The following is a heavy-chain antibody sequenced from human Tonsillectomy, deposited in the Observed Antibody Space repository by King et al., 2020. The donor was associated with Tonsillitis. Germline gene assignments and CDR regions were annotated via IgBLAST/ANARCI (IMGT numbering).Heavy chain of an antibody. J-gene: IGHJ4*02. CDR1: GYTFTGYY. CDR3: ARGQQSDY. V-gene: IGHV1-2*02. CDR2: INPNSGGK. D-gene: IGHD6-13*01. Sequence: VQLLESGAEVKKPGASVKVSCKASGYTFTGYYMHWVRQAPGPGREWMGWINPNSGGKNYAQKFQGRVTMTRDTSISTAYMEMSRLRSDDTAVYYCARGQQSDYWGQGTLVTVSS.